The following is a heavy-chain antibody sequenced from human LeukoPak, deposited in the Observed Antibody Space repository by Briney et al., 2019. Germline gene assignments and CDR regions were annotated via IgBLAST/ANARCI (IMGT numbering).Heavy chain of an antibody. CDR1: GFTFIIYW. V-gene: IGHV3-74*01. Sequence: PGGSLRLSCEASGFTFIIYWMHWVRQVPGKGLVWVSRINEYGSTTNYADSVKDRFIISRDNAKNTLYLQMNSLRAEDSAVYYCARDVAGSGSRWGQGTLVTVSS. D-gene: IGHD3-10*01. CDR3: ARDVAGSGSR. CDR2: INEYGSTT. J-gene: IGHJ4*02.